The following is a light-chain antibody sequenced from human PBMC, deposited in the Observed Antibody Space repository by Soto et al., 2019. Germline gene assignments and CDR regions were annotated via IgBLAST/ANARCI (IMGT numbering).Light chain of an antibody. CDR1: SSDIGAYDY. CDR3: RAHTSSNTRI. V-gene: IGLV2-14*03. Sequence: QSVLTQPASVSGSPGQSIAISCTGTSSDIGAYDYVSWYQQHPDKAPKLMIYEVSNRPSGVSNRFSGSKSVNTATLTISGLQAEDEPGYYYRAHTSSNTRIFGTGTKVPVL. CDR2: EVS. J-gene: IGLJ1*01.